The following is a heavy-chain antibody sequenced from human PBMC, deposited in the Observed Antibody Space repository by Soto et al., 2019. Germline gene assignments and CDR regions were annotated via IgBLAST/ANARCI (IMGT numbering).Heavy chain of an antibody. CDR2: ISGSGGST. Sequence: GGSLRLSCAASGFTFSSYAMSWVRQAPGKGLEWVSAISGSGGSTYYADSVKGRFTISRDNSKNTLYLQMNSLRAEDTAVYYCAKAAPTILGYCSSTSCYPSFDYWGQGTLVTVSS. D-gene: IGHD2-2*01. CDR3: AKAAPTILGYCSSTSCYPSFDY. CDR1: GFTFSSYA. V-gene: IGHV3-23*01. J-gene: IGHJ4*02.